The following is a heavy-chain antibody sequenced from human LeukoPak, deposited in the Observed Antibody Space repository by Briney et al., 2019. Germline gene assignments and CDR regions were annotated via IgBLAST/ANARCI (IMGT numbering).Heavy chain of an antibody. CDR2: FDPEEGET. V-gene: IGHV1-24*01. CDR3: AILPLTVVTPLDV. J-gene: IGHJ6*02. Sequence: ASVKVSCKVSGHSLAELAMHWVRQAPGKGLEWVGGFDPEEGETFYAQEVLGRVSMTEDTSTDTAYMELSGLTSEDTAVYYCAILPLTVVTPLDVWGQGTTVTVSS. D-gene: IGHD4-23*01. CDR1: GHSLAELA.